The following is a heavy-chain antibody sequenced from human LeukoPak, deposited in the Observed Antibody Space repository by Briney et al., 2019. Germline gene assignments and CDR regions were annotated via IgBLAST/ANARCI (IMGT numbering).Heavy chain of an antibody. CDR1: GYTFTGYY. V-gene: IGHV1-2*02. D-gene: IGHD1-14*01. CDR3: ARVYGSAEYFQH. CDR2: INPNSGGT. Sequence: ASVKVSCKASGYTFTGYYMHWVRQAPGQGLEWMGWINPNSGGTNYAQKFQGRVTMTRDTSISTAYMELSRLRSDDTAVYYCARVYGSAEYFQHWGQGTLVTVSS. J-gene: IGHJ1*01.